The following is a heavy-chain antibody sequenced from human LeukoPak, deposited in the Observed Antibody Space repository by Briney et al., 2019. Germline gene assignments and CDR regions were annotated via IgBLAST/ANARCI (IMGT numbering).Heavy chain of an antibody. V-gene: IGHV1-69*05. D-gene: IGHD1-26*01. J-gene: IGHJ4*02. CDR2: IIPIFGTA. CDR3: ARGRFRWELEIRDFDY. Sequence: SVKVSCKASGGTFSSYAISWVRQAPGQGLEWMGGIIPIFGTANYAQKFQGRVTITTDESTSTAYMELSSLRSEDTAVYYCARGRFRWELEIRDFDYWGQGTLVTVSS. CDR1: GGTFSSYA.